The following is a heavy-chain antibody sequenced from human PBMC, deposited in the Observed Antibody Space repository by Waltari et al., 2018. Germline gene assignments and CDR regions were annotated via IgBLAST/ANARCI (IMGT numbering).Heavy chain of an antibody. D-gene: IGHD3-10*01. Sequence: QVQLQESGPGLVKPSETLSLTCVVSAYPISSGFYWGWIRRPPGKGLEWIGSIYHSGNTYYNPSLKSRVTLSVDTSKNQFSLKLISVTAADTAVYYCARDRGAADYIDYWGQGTLVTVSS. CDR3: ARDRGAADYIDY. J-gene: IGHJ4*02. V-gene: IGHV4-38-2*02. CDR2: IYHSGNT. CDR1: AYPISSGFY.